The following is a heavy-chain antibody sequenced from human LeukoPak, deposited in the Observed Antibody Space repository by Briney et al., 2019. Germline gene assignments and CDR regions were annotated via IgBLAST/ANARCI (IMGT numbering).Heavy chain of an antibody. D-gene: IGHD1-26*01. V-gene: IGHV4-34*01. J-gene: IGHJ4*02. Sequence: PSETLSLTCTVSGGSISRYYWSWIGQPPGKGLEWIGEINHSGSTNYNPSLKSRVTISVDTSKNQFSLKLSSVTAADTAVYYCARGGGSYYYWGQGTLVTVSS. CDR3: ARGGGSYYY. CDR1: GGSISRYY. CDR2: INHSGST.